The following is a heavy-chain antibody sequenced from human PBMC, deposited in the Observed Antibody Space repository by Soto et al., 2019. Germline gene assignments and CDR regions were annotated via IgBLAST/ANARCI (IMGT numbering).Heavy chain of an antibody. CDR2: IIAMLGIA. V-gene: IGHV1-69*02. J-gene: IGHJ3*02. Sequence: QVQLVQSGAEVKKPGSSVKVSCKDSGGTFSTYSMFCVRQAPGQGLEWMGRIIAMLGIANYAQRFQDRVTITADKSTATAYMELSSLRFEDTALYYCTIGSWSGEVFDIWSQGTMVTVSS. D-gene: IGHD2-21*01. CDR1: GGTFSTYS. CDR3: TIGSWSGEVFDI.